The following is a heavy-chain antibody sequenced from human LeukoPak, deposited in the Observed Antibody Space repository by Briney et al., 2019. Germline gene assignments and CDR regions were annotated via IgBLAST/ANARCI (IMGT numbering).Heavy chain of an antibody. D-gene: IGHD1-1*01. CDR1: GGSISSYY. CDR3: ARGQLELYDY. J-gene: IGHJ4*02. CDR2: IYYSGST. Sequence: PSETLSLTYTVSGGSISSYYWSWIRQPPGKGLEWIGYIYYSGSTNYNPSLKSRVTISVDTSKNQFSLKLSSVTAADTAVYYCARGQLELYDYWGQGTLVTVSS. V-gene: IGHV4-59*01.